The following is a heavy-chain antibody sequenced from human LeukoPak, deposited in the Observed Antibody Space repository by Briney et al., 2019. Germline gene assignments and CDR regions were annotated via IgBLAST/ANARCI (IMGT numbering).Heavy chain of an antibody. CDR2: IYYSGST. J-gene: IGHJ4*02. V-gene: IGHV4-39*01. CDR3: ARTTEGRVTSFAY. Sequence: SETLSLTCTVSGGSISSRSYYWGWIRQPPGEGLGWIGNIYYSGSTDYNPSLKSRVTISLDTSKNQFSLKLNSVTAADTAVYYCARTTEGRVTSFAYWGQGTLVTVSS. CDR1: GGSISSRSYY. D-gene: IGHD1-1*01.